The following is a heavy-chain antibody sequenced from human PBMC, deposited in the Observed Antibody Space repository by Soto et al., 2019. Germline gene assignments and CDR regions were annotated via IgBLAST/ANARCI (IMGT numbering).Heavy chain of an antibody. Sequence: SETLSLTCTVSGGSISSGGYYWGWIRQHPGKGLEWIGYIYYSGSTNYNPSLKSRVTISVDTSKNQFSLKLSSVTAADTAVYYCARGSMGYSYPYYYYYGMDVWGQGTTVTVSS. V-gene: IGHV4-31*03. CDR2: IYYSGST. CDR3: ARGSMGYSYPYYYYYGMDV. J-gene: IGHJ6*02. D-gene: IGHD5-18*01. CDR1: GGSISSGGYY.